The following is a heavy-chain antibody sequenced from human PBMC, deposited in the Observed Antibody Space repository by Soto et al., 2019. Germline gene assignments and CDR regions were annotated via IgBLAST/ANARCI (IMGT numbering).Heavy chain of an antibody. CDR1: GGSFSNYY. CDR3: ARSRITGTATMGY. CDR2: INHSGST. V-gene: IGHV4-34*01. J-gene: IGHJ4*02. Sequence: QVQLQQWGAGLLKPSETLSLTCAVYGGSFSNYYWSWIRQPPGKGLEWIGEINHSGSTNYNPSLNRRITISVDTSKNQFSLKLRSVPAADTAVYYCARSRITGTATMGYWGQGTLVTVYS. D-gene: IGHD1-7*01.